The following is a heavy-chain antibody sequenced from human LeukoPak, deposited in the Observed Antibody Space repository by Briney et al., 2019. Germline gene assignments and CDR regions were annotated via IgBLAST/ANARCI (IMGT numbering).Heavy chain of an antibody. CDR3: ARDRGWLRPDAFDI. J-gene: IGHJ3*02. D-gene: IGHD2-15*01. CDR2: IIPIFGTA. CDR1: GGTFSSYA. Sequence: SVKVSCKASGGTFSSYAISWVRQAPGQGLEWMGGIIPIFGTANYAQKFQGRVTITADKSTSTAYMELSSLRSEDTAVYYCARDRGWLRPDAFDIWGQGTMVTVSS. V-gene: IGHV1-69*06.